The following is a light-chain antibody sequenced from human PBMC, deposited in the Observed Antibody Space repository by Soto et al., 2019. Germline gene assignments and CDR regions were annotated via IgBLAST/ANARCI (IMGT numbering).Light chain of an antibody. CDR2: AAS. J-gene: IGKJ3*01. CDR3: QQSHNMPFT. Sequence: DIQMTQSPSSLSASVADRVTITCRASQSITNYLNWYQHKPGKAPKLLVYAASSLQSGVPSRFSGSGSGTDFTLTISSLQPKDFATYFCQQSHNMPFTFGPGTKVDIK. CDR1: QSITNY. V-gene: IGKV1-39*01.